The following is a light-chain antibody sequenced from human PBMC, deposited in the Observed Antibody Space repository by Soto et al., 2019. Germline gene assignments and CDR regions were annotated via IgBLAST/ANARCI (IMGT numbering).Light chain of an antibody. Sequence: EIVLTQSPGTLSLSPGERATLFCRASQSFTTSQLAWYQQRPGQAPRVLIFGASRRATGIPDRFSGSGSGTDFTLTISRLEPEDSAVYYCQQYNNWPPGATFGPGTKV. CDR2: GAS. CDR1: QSFTTSQ. V-gene: IGKV3-20*01. J-gene: IGKJ3*01. CDR3: QQYNNWPPGAT.